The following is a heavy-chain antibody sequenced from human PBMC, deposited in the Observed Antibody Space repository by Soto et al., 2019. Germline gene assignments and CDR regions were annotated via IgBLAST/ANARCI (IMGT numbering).Heavy chain of an antibody. CDR3: ARARPSCAPYFDY. D-gene: IGHD1-1*01. CDR1: GFFISSGGYS. V-gene: IGHV4-30-2*01. J-gene: IGHJ4*02. Sequence: PSETLSLTCAVSGFFISSGGYSWSWQRQPPGKGLEWFGYIYHSGSNYSNPSIKSRATISVDRTKTQFSLKLSPVTAANTAEYYCARARPSCAPYFDYWGQGTLVTVSS. CDR2: IYHSGSN.